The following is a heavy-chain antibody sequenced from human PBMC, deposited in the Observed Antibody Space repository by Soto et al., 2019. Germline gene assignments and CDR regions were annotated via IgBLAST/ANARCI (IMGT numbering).Heavy chain of an antibody. V-gene: IGHV3-21*01. J-gene: IGHJ6*03. Sequence: GGSLRLSCAASGFTFGSYCMHWVRQAPGKGLEWVSCINSSRSYIYYADSVKGRFTISRDNAKNSLYLQMNSLRAVDTAVYYCARALFPQDDYYMDVWGKGTTVTVSS. CDR1: GFTFGSYC. CDR3: ARALFPQDDYYMDV. CDR2: INSSRSYI.